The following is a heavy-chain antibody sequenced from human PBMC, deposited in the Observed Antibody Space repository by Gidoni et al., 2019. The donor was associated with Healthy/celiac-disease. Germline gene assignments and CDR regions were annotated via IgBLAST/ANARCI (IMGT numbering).Heavy chain of an antibody. D-gene: IGHD6-13*01. CDR2: IYYSGST. Sequence: QLQLQESGPGLVKPSETLSLTCTVPGGSISSSSYYWGWIRQPPGKGLEWIGSIYYSGSTYYNPSLKSRVTISGDTSKNQFSLKLSSVTAADTAVYYCARVDRAAAVYYFDYWGQGTLVTVSS. CDR1: GGSISSSSYY. J-gene: IGHJ4*02. V-gene: IGHV4-39*07. CDR3: ARVDRAAAVYYFDY.